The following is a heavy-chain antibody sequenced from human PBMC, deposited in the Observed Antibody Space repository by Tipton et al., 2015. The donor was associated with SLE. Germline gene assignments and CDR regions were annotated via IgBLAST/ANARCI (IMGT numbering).Heavy chain of an antibody. D-gene: IGHD6-13*01. J-gene: IGHJ4*02. V-gene: IGHV4-61*02. CDR2: IYSGGST. CDR1: GGSISSGSYY. CDR3: ARGSSSWTVFDN. Sequence: TLSLTCTVSGGSISSGSYYWTWIRQPAGKGLEWIGRIYSGGSTKYNPSLKSRVTISVDTSKPQFSLRLRSVTAADTAVYYCARGSSSWTVFDNWGQGTLVTVSS.